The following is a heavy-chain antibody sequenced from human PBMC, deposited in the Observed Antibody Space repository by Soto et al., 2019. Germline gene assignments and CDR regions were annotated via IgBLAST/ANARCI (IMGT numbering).Heavy chain of an antibody. Sequence: SETLSLTCAVSGGSISSSNWWSWVRQPPGKGLEWIGEIYHSGSTNYNPSLKSRVTISVDKSKNQFSLKLSSVTAADTAVYYCARSGWQWLVQGCFDPCGQRTLVTVSS. D-gene: IGHD6-19*01. CDR1: GGSISSSNW. V-gene: IGHV4-4*02. CDR2: IYHSGST. J-gene: IGHJ5*02. CDR3: ARSGWQWLVQGCFDP.